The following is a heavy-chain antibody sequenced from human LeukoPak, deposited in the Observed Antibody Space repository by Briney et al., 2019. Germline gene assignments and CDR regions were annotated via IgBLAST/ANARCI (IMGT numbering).Heavy chain of an antibody. CDR2: FSSSNNGI. D-gene: IGHD6-19*01. V-gene: IGHV3-21*01. J-gene: IGHJ4*02. CDR1: GFTFSYYS. Sequence: PGGSLRVPCTASGFTFSYYSMNWVRQAPGKGLEWVSSFSSSNNGIYYADSVKGRFTISRDNAKNSLYLQMNSLRGEDTAVYYCARAPSADYWGRGTLVTVSS. CDR3: ARAPSADY.